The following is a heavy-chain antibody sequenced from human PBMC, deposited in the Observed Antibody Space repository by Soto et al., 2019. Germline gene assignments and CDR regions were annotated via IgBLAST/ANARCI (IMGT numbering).Heavy chain of an antibody. CDR2: ISYDGSNK. V-gene: IGHV3-30-3*01. Sequence: QVQLVESGGGVVQPGRSLRLSCAASGFTFSSYAMHWVRQAPGKGLEWVAVISYDGSNKYYADSVKGRFTISRDNSKNTLYLQMHSLRAEDTAVYYCARVAVEMATIHVFDYWGQGTLVTVSS. CDR1: GFTFSSYA. D-gene: IGHD5-12*01. J-gene: IGHJ4*02. CDR3: ARVAVEMATIHVFDY.